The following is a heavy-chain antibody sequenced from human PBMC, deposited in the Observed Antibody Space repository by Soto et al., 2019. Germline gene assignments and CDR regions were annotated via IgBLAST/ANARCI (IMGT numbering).Heavy chain of an antibody. CDR3: ARGSGIVALPGELEDVNYDY. Sequence: QVQLQQWGAGLVKPSETLSLSCAVYGQSFSGHSWAWIRQPPGKGLGGVGETKESGSTYYNPSLKSRVTISTDTSKNQFSLKLSSVSAADTAAYFCARGSGIVALPGELEDVNYDYWGQGTLVNVSS. V-gene: IGHV4-34*01. CDR1: GQSFSGHS. J-gene: IGHJ4*02. CDR2: TKESGST. D-gene: IGHD1-1*01.